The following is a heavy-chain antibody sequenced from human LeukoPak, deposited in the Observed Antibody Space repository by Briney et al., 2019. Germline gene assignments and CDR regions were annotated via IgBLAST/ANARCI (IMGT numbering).Heavy chain of an antibody. CDR3: APDPNKWLRNY. D-gene: IGHD5-12*01. V-gene: IGHV3-23*01. CDR1: GFTFSSYA. Sequence: GGSLRLSRAASGFTFSSYAMNWVRQAPGKGLEWVSTTSGSGGSTYYADSVKGRFTISRDNSKNTLYLQMNSLRAEDTAVYYCAPDPNKWLRNYWGQGALVTVSS. J-gene: IGHJ4*02. CDR2: TSGSGGST.